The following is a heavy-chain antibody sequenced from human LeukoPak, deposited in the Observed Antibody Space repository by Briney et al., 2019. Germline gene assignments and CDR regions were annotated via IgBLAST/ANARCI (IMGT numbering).Heavy chain of an antibody. Sequence: SVKVSCKASGGTFSSYAISWVRQAPGQGLEWMGGIIPIFGTANYAQKFQGRVTITADESTSTAYMELSSLRSEDTAVYYCARGEKDYYGSGSTDYWGQGTLVTVSS. D-gene: IGHD3-10*01. V-gene: IGHV1-69*13. CDR2: IIPIFGTA. CDR3: ARGEKDYYGSGSTDY. J-gene: IGHJ4*02. CDR1: GGTFSSYA.